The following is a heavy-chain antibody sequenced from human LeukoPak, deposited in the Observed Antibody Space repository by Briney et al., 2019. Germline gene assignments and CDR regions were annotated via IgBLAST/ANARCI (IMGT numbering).Heavy chain of an antibody. J-gene: IGHJ4*02. Sequence: GRSLRLSCAASGFTFSSYTMHWVRQSPGKEPEWVAVISNDGNDKYFADSVRGRVTISRDNSRNTMSLEMDSLRVEDTAVYYCARQRSGTRWYFDYWGQGTLVTVFS. V-gene: IGHV3-30-3*01. CDR1: GFTFSSYT. CDR2: ISNDGNDK. D-gene: IGHD3-3*01. CDR3: ARQRSGTRWYFDY.